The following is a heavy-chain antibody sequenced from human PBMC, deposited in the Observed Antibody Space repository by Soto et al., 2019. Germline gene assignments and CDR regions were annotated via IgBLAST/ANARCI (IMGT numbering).Heavy chain of an antibody. J-gene: IGHJ5*02. V-gene: IGHV1-18*01. CDR1: GYTFSNYA. Sequence: QVQLVQSGAEMKKPGASVKVSCKASGYTFSNYAITWVRQAPGQGLEWMAWIYNGDTKYPQKFQGRVSTTTDTSTSTAYMELRSLTSDDTAVYYCARGTYYHGSGPYPWFDLWGQGTLVTVSS. D-gene: IGHD3-10*01. CDR3: ARGTYYHGSGPYPWFDL. CDR2: IYNGDT.